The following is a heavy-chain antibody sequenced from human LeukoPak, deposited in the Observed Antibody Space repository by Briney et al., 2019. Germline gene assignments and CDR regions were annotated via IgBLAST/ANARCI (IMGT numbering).Heavy chain of an antibody. V-gene: IGHV3-30*04. CDR2: ISFDGSDK. Sequence: AGGSLRLSCAASGFTFSSYAMHWVRQAPGKGLEWVALISFDGSDKYYADSVKGRCTISRDNSKNTLYLQMNSLRAEDTAVYYXXXXNHYDSKEIDYWGQGTLVTVSS. D-gene: IGHD3-22*01. CDR1: GFTFSSYA. CDR3: XXXNHYDSKEIDY. J-gene: IGHJ4*02.